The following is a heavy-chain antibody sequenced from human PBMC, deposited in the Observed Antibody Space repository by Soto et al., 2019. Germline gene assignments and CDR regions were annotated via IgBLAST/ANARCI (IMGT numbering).Heavy chain of an antibody. Sequence: QVHLVQSGAEVKKPGASVKVSCKGSGYAFTTYGITWVRQAPGQGLEWMRWLSAHNGNTNYAQKLQGRVTVTRDTSTSTAYSELRSLRSDDTGVYYGARGRYGDYWGQGALVTVSS. CDR3: ARGRYGDY. D-gene: IGHD1-1*01. V-gene: IGHV1-18*01. J-gene: IGHJ4*02. CDR1: GYAFTTYG. CDR2: LSAHNGNT.